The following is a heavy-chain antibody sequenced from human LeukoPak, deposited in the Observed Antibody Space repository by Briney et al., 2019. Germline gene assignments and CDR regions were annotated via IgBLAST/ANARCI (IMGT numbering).Heavy chain of an antibody. CDR2: IYTSGST. V-gene: IGHV4-4*07. Sequence: NPSETLSLTCTVSGGSISSYYWSWIRQPAGKGLEWIGRIYTSGSTNYNPSLKSRVTMSVDTSKNQFSLKLSSVTAADTAVYYCARERVGDYYDSSGYYPYYFDYWGQGTLVTVSS. CDR3: ARERVGDYYDSSGYYPYYFDY. CDR1: GGSISSYY. D-gene: IGHD3-22*01. J-gene: IGHJ4*02.